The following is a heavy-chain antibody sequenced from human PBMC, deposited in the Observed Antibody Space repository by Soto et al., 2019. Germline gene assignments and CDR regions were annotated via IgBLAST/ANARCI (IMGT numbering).Heavy chain of an antibody. Sequence: PGGSLRLSCAASGFTFSSYAMHWVRQAPGKGLEWVAVISYDGSNKYYADSVKGRFTISRDNSKNTLYLQMNSLRAEDTAVYYCAREWGKSYYYGSGSYPYYGMDVWGQGTTVTVSS. CDR1: GFTFSSYA. CDR3: AREWGKSYYYGSGSYPYYGMDV. D-gene: IGHD3-10*01. V-gene: IGHV3-30-3*01. J-gene: IGHJ6*02. CDR2: ISYDGSNK.